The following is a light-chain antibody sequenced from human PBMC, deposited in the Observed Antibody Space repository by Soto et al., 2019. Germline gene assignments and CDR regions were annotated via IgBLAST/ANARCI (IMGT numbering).Light chain of an antibody. CDR3: SSFSSSSTPYV. V-gene: IGLV2-14*01. CDR2: EVN. CDR1: STDVGGYKY. Sequence: ALTQPASVSGSPGQSITISCTGTSTDVGGYKYVSWYQQHPGTAPKLMIFEVNGRPSGVSDRFSGSKSGNTASLTISGLQPEDEADYYCSSFSSSSTPYVFGTGTKVTVL. J-gene: IGLJ1*01.